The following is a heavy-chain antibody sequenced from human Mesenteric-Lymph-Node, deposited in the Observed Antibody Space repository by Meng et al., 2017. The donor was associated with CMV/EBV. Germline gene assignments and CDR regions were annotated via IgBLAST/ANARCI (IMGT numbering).Heavy chain of an antibody. Sequence: FTFNNYWMHWVRQAPGKGLVWVSRISSDGTTTIYADSVKGRFTISRDNAKNTLYLQMNSLRAEDTAVYYCAKTIGPSCSGGSCYWDYWGQGTLVTVSS. J-gene: IGHJ4*02. V-gene: IGHV3-74*01. CDR1: FTFNNYW. D-gene: IGHD2-15*01. CDR2: ISSDGTTT. CDR3: AKTIGPSCSGGSCYWDY.